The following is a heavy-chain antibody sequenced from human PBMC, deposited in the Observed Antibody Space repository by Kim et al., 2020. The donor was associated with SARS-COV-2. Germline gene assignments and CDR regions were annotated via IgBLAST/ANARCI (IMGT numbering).Heavy chain of an antibody. V-gene: IGHV1-18*01. Sequence: ASVKVSCKASGYTFTSYGISWVRQAPGQGLEWMGWISASNGNTNYAQKLQGRVTMTTDTSTSTAYMELRSLRSDDTAVYYCARDSPEYCSGGSCYYYYYGTDAWGDGTPVTVSS. CDR2: ISASNGNT. CDR3: ARDSPEYCSGGSCYYYYYGTDA. D-gene: IGHD2-15*01. J-gene: IGHJ6*04. CDR1: GYTFTSYG.